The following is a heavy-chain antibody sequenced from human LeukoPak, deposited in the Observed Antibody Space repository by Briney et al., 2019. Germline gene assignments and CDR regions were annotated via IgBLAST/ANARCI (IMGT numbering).Heavy chain of an antibody. CDR2: ISAYNGNT. CDR3: ARDPRHRLLWFGEETYYYYMDV. Sequence: ASVKVSCKASGYSFTRYGISWVRQAPGQGLEWMGWISAYNGNTNYAQKLRGRVTMTTDTSTSTAYMELRSLRSDDTAVYYCARDPRHRLLWFGEETYYYYMDVWGKGTTVTISS. D-gene: IGHD3-10*01. V-gene: IGHV1-18*01. J-gene: IGHJ6*03. CDR1: GYSFTRYG.